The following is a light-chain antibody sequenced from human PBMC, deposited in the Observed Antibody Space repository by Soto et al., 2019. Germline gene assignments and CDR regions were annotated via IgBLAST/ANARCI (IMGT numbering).Light chain of an antibody. Sequence: EIVMTQSPATLSVSPVERATLSCRASQSVSDKLAWYQQKPGQAPRLLIYHASTRATGIPARFSGSGSGTEFTLTISSLQSEDSGVYYCQQYNKWPAEITFGQGTRLEIK. CDR3: QQYNKWPAEIT. J-gene: IGKJ5*01. CDR2: HAS. CDR1: QSVSDK. V-gene: IGKV3-15*01.